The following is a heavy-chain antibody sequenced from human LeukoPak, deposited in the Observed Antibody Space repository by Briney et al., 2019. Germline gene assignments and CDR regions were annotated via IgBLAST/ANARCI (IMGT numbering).Heavy chain of an antibody. CDR1: GFTFSSYA. CDR3: VRDNPRCCGVVPANIDDY. Sequence: GGSLRLSCAASGFTFSSYAMSWVRQAPGKGLEWVSSISSSSSYIYYADSVKGRFTISRDNAKNSLYLQMDSLNAEDTAVYFCVRDNPRCCGVVPANIDDYWGQGTLVTVST. V-gene: IGHV3-21*01. CDR2: ISSSSSYI. J-gene: IGHJ4*02. D-gene: IGHD2-15*01.